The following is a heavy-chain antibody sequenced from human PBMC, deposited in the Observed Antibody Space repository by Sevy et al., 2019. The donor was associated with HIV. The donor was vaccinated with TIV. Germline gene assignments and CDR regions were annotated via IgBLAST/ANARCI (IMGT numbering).Heavy chain of an antibody. J-gene: IGHJ3*02. Sequence: ASVKVSCKASGGTFSSYAISWVRQAPGQGLEWMGRFIPIFGTANYAQKFQGRVTITEDESTSTAYMELSSLRSEDTAVYYCASLAGYSSGWDDAFDIWGQGKMVTVSS. CDR1: GGTFSSYA. CDR3: ASLAGYSSGWDDAFDI. CDR2: FIPIFGTA. V-gene: IGHV1-69*13. D-gene: IGHD6-19*01.